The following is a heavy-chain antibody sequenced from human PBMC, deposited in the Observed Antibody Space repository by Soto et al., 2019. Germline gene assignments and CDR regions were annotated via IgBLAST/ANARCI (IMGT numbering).Heavy chain of an antibody. J-gene: IGHJ4*02. CDR1: GFTFSSYW. V-gene: IGHV3-7*03. D-gene: IGHD3-3*01. CDR3: ARGVYDFWSGYNYYFDY. CDR2: IKQDGSEK. Sequence: EVQLVESGGGLVQPGGSLRLSCAASGFTFSSYWMSWVRQAPGKGLEWVANIKQDGSEKYYVDSVKGRLTISRDNAKNSLYLKMNSLRAEDTAVYYCARGVYDFWSGYNYYFDYWGQGTLVTVSS.